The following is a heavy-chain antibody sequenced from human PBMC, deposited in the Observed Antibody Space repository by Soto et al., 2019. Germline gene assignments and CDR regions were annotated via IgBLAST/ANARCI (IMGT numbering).Heavy chain of an antibody. CDR1: GGTFSSHV. Sequence: QVQLVQSGAEVKKPGSSVKVSCKASGGTFSSHVFNWVRQAPGQGLEWMGGIMPIIGTANYAQKYESRVTNTADESTSTAYMELSSLRSEDTAVYYCARDLEFRDGNISPLDYWGQGTLVTVSS. J-gene: IGHJ4*02. CDR2: IMPIIGTA. V-gene: IGHV1-69*01. CDR3: ARDLEFRDGNISPLDY. D-gene: IGHD3-10*01.